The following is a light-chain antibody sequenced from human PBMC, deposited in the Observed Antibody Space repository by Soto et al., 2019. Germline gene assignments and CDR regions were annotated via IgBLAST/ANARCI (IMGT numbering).Light chain of an antibody. CDR2: KAS. Sequence: DIQMTQSPSTLSASVGDRVTITCRASQSISIFLAWYQQKPGEAPSLLIYKASTLQSGVPSRFNGSGSGTEFTLTISSLQPDDFATYYCQQYHGGWTVGQGTKVDIK. CDR1: QSISIF. CDR3: QQYHGGWT. J-gene: IGKJ1*01. V-gene: IGKV1-5*03.